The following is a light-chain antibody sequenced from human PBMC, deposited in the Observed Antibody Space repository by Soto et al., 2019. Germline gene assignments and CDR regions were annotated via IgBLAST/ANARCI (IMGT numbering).Light chain of an antibody. Sequence: EIVLTQSPDTLSFSPGERAARSCRASQSVRSERLAWYQQKPGQAPRLVIFDASTRATGIPERFSGSGSGTHFTLTITSLEPEDFAVYYCQEYDGAPPVNFGLGTRLEIK. J-gene: IGKJ5*01. CDR1: QSVRSER. CDR2: DAS. CDR3: QEYDGAPPVN. V-gene: IGKV3-20*01.